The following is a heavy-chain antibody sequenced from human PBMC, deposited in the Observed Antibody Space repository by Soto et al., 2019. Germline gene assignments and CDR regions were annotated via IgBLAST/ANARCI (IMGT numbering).Heavy chain of an antibody. J-gene: IGHJ6*02. D-gene: IGHD2-15*01. Sequence: GGSLRLSCAASGFTFSSYSMNWVRQAPGKGLEWVSYISSSSSTIYYADSVKGRFTISRDNAKNSLYLQMNSLRDEDTAVYYCARGRLKDLGYCSGGSCYPRYYYYGMVVWGQGTTVTVSS. CDR2: ISSSSSTI. V-gene: IGHV3-48*02. CDR1: GFTFSSYS. CDR3: ARGRLKDLGYCSGGSCYPRYYYYGMVV.